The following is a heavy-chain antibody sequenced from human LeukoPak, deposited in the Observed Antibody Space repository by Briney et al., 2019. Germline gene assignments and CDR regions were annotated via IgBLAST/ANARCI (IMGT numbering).Heavy chain of an antibody. CDR3: AKLLELLGRVEAFDI. J-gene: IGHJ3*02. CDR2: IYSGGST. CDR1: GFTVRSNY. V-gene: IGHV3-66*01. D-gene: IGHD1-26*01. Sequence: GGSLRLSCVASGFTVRSNYMSCLRDAPGEGLEWVSEIYSGGSTYYAASVKDRFIIARDNSKKSLFLQGNSLRAEDTAVYYCAKLLELLGRVEAFDIWGQGTMVTVSS.